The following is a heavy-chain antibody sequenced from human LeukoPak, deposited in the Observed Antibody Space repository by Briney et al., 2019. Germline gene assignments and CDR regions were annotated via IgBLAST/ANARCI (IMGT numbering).Heavy chain of an antibody. D-gene: IGHD1-26*01. CDR3: ARDLVGVGAPDY. J-gene: IGHJ4*02. CDR1: GFPFSNAW. CDR2: ISSSSSYI. Sequence: GGPLRLSCAPSGFPFSNAWMNWVPQSPGRGLEWVSSISSSSSYIYYADSVKGRFTISRDNAKNSLYLQMNSLRDEDTAVYYCARDLVGVGAPDYWGQGTLVTVSS. V-gene: IGHV3-21*01.